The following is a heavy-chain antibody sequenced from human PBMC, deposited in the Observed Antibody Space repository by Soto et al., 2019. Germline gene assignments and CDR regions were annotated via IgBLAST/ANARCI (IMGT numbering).Heavy chain of an antibody. V-gene: IGHV4-59*01. Sequence: SQTHPLTCTVSGGTISSYYWSWIRQPPGKGLVWIGYIYYRGSTNYTPSLKSRVTISVDTSKNQFSLKLSSVTAADTAVYYCARVPVRGVLMDVWGQGTTVTVSS. D-gene: IGHD3-10*01. CDR2: IYYRGST. CDR3: ARVPVRGVLMDV. CDR1: GGTISSYY. J-gene: IGHJ6*02.